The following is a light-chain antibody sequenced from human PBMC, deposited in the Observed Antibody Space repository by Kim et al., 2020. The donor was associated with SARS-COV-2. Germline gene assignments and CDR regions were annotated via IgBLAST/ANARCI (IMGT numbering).Light chain of an antibody. J-gene: IGKJ4*01. CDR1: QSVSSN. V-gene: IGKV3-15*01. CDR3: QQYSNWPLT. CDR2: GAS. Sequence: EIVMTQSPATLSVSPGKRATLSCRASQSVSSNLAWYQQKPGQAPRLLIYGASTRATGIPGRFSGSGSGTEFTLTISSLQSEDFAVYYCQQYSNWPLTFGGGTKVDIK.